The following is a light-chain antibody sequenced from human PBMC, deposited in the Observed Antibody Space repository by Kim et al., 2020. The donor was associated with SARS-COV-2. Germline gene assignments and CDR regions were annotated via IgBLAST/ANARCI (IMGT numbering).Light chain of an antibody. CDR1: QSISSY. CDR3: QQRYRTPPDT. J-gene: IGKJ2*01. CDR2: AAS. V-gene: IGKV1-39*01. Sequence: DIQMTQSPSSLSASVGDRVTITCRASQSISSYLNWYQQKPGKAPKLLIYAASSLQSGVPSRFSGSGSGTDFTLTISSLQPEDFANYYCQQRYRTPPDTFGQGTKLE.